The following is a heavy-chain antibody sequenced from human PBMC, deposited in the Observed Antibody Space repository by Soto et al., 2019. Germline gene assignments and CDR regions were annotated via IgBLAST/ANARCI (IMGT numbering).Heavy chain of an antibody. V-gene: IGHV4-34*01. J-gene: IGHJ4*02. CDR3: ARGRGILTGYYGYYFDY. D-gene: IGHD3-9*01. Sequence: SETLSLTCTVHGGSFSGYYWSWIRQPPGKGLERIGEINHSGSTNYNPSLKSRVTISVDTSRNHFSLKLSSVTAADTAVYYCARGRGILTGYYGYYFDYWGQGTLVTVSS. CDR1: GGSFSGYY. CDR2: INHSGST.